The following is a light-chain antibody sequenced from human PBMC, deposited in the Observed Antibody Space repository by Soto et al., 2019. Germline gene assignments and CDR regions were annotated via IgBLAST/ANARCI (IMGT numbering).Light chain of an antibody. V-gene: IGLV2-14*01. J-gene: IGLJ2*01. CDR3: SAYTTSGTLV. CDR2: EVS. Sequence: QSALTQPASVSGSPXQSITXSXTXTSSDVGGYNHVSWYQQYPGKAPKLMIYEVSNRPSGVSNRFSGSKSGNTASLTISGLQTKDEADYYCSAYTTSGTLVFGGRTKVTVL. CDR1: SSDVGGYNH.